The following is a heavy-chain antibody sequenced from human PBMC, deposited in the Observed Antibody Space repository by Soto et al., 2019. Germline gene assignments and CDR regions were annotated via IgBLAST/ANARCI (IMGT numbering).Heavy chain of an antibody. CDR3: ARAYYYYGSGSPLGY. Sequence: PSETLSLTCSVSGSSMTTYYWSWIRQPPGKGLEWIGEINHSGSTNYNPSLKSRVTISVDTSKNQFSLKLSSVTAADTAVYYCARAYYYYGSGSPLGYWGQGTLVTVSS. V-gene: IGHV4-34*01. CDR2: INHSGST. CDR1: GSSMTTYY. J-gene: IGHJ4*02. D-gene: IGHD3-10*01.